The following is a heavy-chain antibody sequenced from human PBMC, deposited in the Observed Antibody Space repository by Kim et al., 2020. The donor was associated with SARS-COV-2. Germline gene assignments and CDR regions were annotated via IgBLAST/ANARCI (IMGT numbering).Heavy chain of an antibody. CDR3: ARDREYCGGDCYNYGMDV. J-gene: IGHJ6*02. Sequence: GGSLRLSCAASGFIFSDYYMSWIRQAPGKGLEWVSYISGSGSTINYADSVKGRFTISRDNAKNSLYLQMNSLRAEDTAVYYCARDREYCGGDCYNYGMDVWGQGTTVTVSS. CDR2: ISGSGSTI. V-gene: IGHV3-11*04. CDR1: GFIFSDYY. D-gene: IGHD2-21*02.